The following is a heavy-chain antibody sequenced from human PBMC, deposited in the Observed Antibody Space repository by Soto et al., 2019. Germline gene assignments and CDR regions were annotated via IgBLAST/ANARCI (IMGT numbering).Heavy chain of an antibody. Sequence: QVQLQESGPGLVKPSETLSLTCTVSGGSISSYYWSWIRQPPGKGLEWIGYIYYSGSTNYNPSLKIRVTISVDTSKNEFSLKLSSVTAADTAVYYCARTSSSWYNWFDPWCQGTLVTVSS. CDR3: ARTSSSWYNWFDP. CDR1: GGSISSYY. CDR2: IYYSGST. J-gene: IGHJ5*02. V-gene: IGHV4-59*01. D-gene: IGHD6-13*01.